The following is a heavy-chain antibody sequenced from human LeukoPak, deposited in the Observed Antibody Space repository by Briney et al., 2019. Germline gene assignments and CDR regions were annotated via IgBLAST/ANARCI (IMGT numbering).Heavy chain of an antibody. CDR1: GGTFSSYA. D-gene: IGHD6-6*01. Sequence: SVKVSCKASGGTFSSYATSWVRQAPGQGLEWMGRIIPIFGTANYAQKFQGRVTITTDESTSTAYMELSSLRSEDTAVYYCARGSSVRPDTPDPGYYFDYWGQGTLVTVSS. V-gene: IGHV1-69*05. J-gene: IGHJ4*02. CDR3: ARGSSVRPDTPDPGYYFDY. CDR2: IIPIFGTA.